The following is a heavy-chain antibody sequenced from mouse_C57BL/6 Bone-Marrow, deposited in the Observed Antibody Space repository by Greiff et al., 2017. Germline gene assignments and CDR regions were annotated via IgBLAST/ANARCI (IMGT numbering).Heavy chain of an antibody. J-gene: IGHJ2*01. CDR2: ISDGGSYT. V-gene: IGHV5-4*01. CDR3: ARDSD. Sequence: EVHLVESGGGLVKPGGSLKLSCAASGFTFSSYAMSWVRQTPEKRLEWVATISDGGSYTYYPANVKGRFTISRDNAKNNLYLQMSHLKSEDTAMYYCARDSDWGQGTTLTVSS. CDR1: GFTFSSYA.